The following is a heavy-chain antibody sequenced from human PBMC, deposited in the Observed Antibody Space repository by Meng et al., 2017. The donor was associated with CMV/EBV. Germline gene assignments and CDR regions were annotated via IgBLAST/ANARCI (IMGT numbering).Heavy chain of an antibody. CDR3: ARDRTGYPFDY. V-gene: IGHV3-11*05. D-gene: IGHD3/OR15-3a*01. CDR1: GFTFSDYY. CDR2: ISSSSSYT. Sequence: VQLVVVVGGLGKHGGSLGLACAASGFTFSDYYMSWIRQALGKGLEWVSYISSSSSYTNYADSVKGRFTISRDNAKNSLYLQMNSLRAEDTAVYYCARDRTGYPFDYWGQGTLVTVSS. J-gene: IGHJ4*02.